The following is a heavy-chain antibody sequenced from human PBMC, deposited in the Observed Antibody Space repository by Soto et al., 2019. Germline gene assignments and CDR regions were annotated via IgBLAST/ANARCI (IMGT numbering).Heavy chain of an antibody. D-gene: IGHD3-9*01. J-gene: IGHJ1*01. Sequence: PGGSLRLSCAASGFTFSSYWMSWVRQAPAKGLEWVANIKQDGSEKYYVDSVKGRFTISRDNAKNSLYLQMNSLRAEDTAVYYCAREDNVLRYFDWLLPAEYFEHWGQGTLVTVSS. V-gene: IGHV3-7*01. CDR3: AREDNVLRYFDWLLPAEYFEH. CDR2: IKQDGSEK. CDR1: GFTFSSYW.